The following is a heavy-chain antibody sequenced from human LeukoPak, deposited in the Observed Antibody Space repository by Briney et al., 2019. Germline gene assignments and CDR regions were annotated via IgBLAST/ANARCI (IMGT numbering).Heavy chain of an antibody. Sequence: SETLSLTCTVSGGSISNYYWSWIRQPPGKELEWIGYIYYSGSTNYNPSLKSRVTISVDTSKNQFSLKLSSVTAADTAVYYCAKGTLGYCSGGSCYSGYWGQGTLVTVSS. CDR2: IYYSGST. D-gene: IGHD2-15*01. CDR3: AKGTLGYCSGGSCYSGY. CDR1: GGSISNYY. J-gene: IGHJ4*02. V-gene: IGHV4-59*01.